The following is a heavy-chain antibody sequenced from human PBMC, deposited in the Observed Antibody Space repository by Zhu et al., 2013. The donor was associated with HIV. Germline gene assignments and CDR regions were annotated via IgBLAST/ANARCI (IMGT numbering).Heavy chain of an antibody. J-gene: IGHJ6*02. CDR1: GGSISSYY. CDR3: ARFLRWNYLYGMDV. Sequence: QVQLQESGPGLVKPSETLSLTCTVSGGSISSYYWSWIRQPPGKGLEWIGYIYYSGSTNYNPSLKSRVTISVDTSKNQFSLKLSSVTAADTAVYYCARFLRWNYLYGMDVWGQGTTVTVSS. D-gene: IGHD1-7*01. CDR2: IYYSGST. V-gene: IGHV4-59*01.